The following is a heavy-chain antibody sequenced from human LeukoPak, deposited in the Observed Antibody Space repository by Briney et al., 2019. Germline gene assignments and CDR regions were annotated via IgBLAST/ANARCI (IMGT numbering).Heavy chain of an antibody. V-gene: IGHV3-49*03. Sequence: PGGSLRLSCTSSGFTFGTYAVSGFGRVQGKGLEWVAFIRSKTFGGTTEYAASVKGRFTISRDDSKSIAYLQMNSLKTEDTAVYYCTRYSGRTDYWGQGTLVSVSS. D-gene: IGHD5-18*01. CDR3: TRYSGRTDY. J-gene: IGHJ4*02. CDR1: GFTFGTYA. CDR2: IRSKTFGGTT.